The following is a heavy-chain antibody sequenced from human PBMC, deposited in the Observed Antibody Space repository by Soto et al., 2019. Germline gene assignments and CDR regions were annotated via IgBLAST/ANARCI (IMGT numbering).Heavy chain of an antibody. CDR3: ARGKGDGYTILRAFYSPGGSKLSFDY. D-gene: IGHD5-12*01. CDR2: MNPNSGNT. V-gene: IGHV1-8*01. Sequence: ASVKVSCKASGYTFTSYDNNWVRQATGQGLEWMGWMNPNSGNTGYAQKFQGRVTMTRNTSISTAYMELSSLRSEDTAVYYCARGKGDGYTILRAFYSPGGSKLSFDYWGQGTLVTVSS. CDR1: GYTFTSYD. J-gene: IGHJ4*02.